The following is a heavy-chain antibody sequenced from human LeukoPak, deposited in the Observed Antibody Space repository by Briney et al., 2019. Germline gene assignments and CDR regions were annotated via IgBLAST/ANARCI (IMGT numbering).Heavy chain of an antibody. Sequence: ASVKVSCKVSGYTLTELSMHWVRQAPGKGLEWMGGFDPEDGETIYAQKFQGRVTMTEDTSTDTAYMELSSLRSEDTAVYYCATRDSSGRGPDYWGRGTLVTVSS. V-gene: IGHV1-24*01. CDR1: GYTLTELS. D-gene: IGHD3-22*01. CDR2: FDPEDGET. J-gene: IGHJ4*02. CDR3: ATRDSSGRGPDY.